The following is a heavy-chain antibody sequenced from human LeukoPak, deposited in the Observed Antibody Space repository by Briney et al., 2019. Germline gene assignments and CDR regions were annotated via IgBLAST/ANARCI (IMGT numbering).Heavy chain of an antibody. V-gene: IGHV3-53*01. CDR1: GFTVSSNY. Sequence: PGGSLRLSCAASGFTVSSNYMSWVRQAPGKGLEWVSVIYSGGSTYYADSVKGRFTISRDNSKNTLYLQMNGLRAEDTAVYYCARSDYYDSSGTPSHYWGQGTLVTVSS. CDR3: ARSDYYDSSGTPSHY. J-gene: IGHJ4*02. D-gene: IGHD3-22*01. CDR2: IYSGGST.